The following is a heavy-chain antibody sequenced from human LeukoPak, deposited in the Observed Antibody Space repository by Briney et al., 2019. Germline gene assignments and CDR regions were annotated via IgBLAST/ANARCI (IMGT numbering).Heavy chain of an antibody. Sequence: GGSLRLSCAASGFTFRNYAMTWVRQAPGKGLEWVSSISGTSYYIYYADSVQGRFTISRDNAKNSLYLQMNSLRAEDTAVYYCARDFGGCSSTSCPKDSWGQGTLVTVSS. CDR2: ISGTSYYI. D-gene: IGHD2-2*01. V-gene: IGHV3-21*01. CDR1: GFTFRNYA. CDR3: ARDFGGCSSTSCPKDS. J-gene: IGHJ4*02.